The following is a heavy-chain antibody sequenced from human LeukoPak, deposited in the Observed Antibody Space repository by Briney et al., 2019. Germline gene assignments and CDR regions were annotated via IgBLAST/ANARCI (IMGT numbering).Heavy chain of an antibody. CDR3: APEVWELQGASDI. J-gene: IGHJ3*02. V-gene: IGHV3-30-3*01. CDR1: GFTFSSYA. CDR2: ISYDGSNK. D-gene: IGHD1-26*01. Sequence: GRSLRLSCAASGFTFSSYAMHWVRQAPGKGLEWVAVISYDGSNKYYADSVKGRFTISRDNSKNTLYLQMNSLRAEDTALYYCAPEVWELQGASDIWGQGTMVTVSS.